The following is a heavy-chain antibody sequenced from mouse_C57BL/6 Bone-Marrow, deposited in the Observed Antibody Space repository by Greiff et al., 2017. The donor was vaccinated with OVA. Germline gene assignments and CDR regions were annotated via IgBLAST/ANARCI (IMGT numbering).Heavy chain of an antibody. D-gene: IGHD2-14*01. Sequence: VQLVESGAELVRPGASVTLSCKASGYTFTDYEMHWVKQTPVHGLEWIGAIDPETGGTAYNQKFKGKAILTADKSSSTAYMELRSLTSEDSAVYYCTRKVRYWYFDVWGTGTTVTVSS. V-gene: IGHV1-15*01. CDR1: GYTFTDYE. CDR3: TRKVRYWYFDV. J-gene: IGHJ1*03. CDR2: IDPETGGT.